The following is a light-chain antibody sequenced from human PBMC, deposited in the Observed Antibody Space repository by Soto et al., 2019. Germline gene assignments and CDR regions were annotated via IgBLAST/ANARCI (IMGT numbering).Light chain of an antibody. J-gene: IGKJ1*01. CDR2: DAS. V-gene: IGKV1-5*01. CDR3: QQYESYSPWT. Sequence: DIQMTQSPSSLSASVGDRVTISCRASQSISHWLAWYQQKPGKAPKLLIYDASTLQSGVPSRYSGSGSGTEFTLTISNLQPDDFATYYCQQYESYSPWTFGQGTKVDIK. CDR1: QSISHW.